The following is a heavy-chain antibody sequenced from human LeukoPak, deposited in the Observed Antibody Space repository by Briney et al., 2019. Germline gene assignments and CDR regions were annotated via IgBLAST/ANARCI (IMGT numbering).Heavy chain of an antibody. V-gene: IGHV3-9*01. Sequence: GGSLRLSCAASGFTFDDYAMHWVRHAPGKGLEWVSGISWNSGSIGYADSVKGRFTISRDNAKNSLYLQMNSLRAEDTAVYYCARDSSGSYSSDYWGQGTLVTVSS. CDR1: GFTFDDYA. D-gene: IGHD1-26*01. J-gene: IGHJ4*02. CDR3: ARDSSGSYSSDY. CDR2: ISWNSGSI.